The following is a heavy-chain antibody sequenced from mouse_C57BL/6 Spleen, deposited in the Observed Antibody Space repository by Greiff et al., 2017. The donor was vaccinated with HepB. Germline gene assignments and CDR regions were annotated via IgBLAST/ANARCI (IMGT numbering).Heavy chain of an antibody. CDR3: ARGSNPYYFDY. D-gene: IGHD2-5*01. CDR2: INPYNGGT. CDR1: GYTFTDYY. Sequence: VQLQQSGPVLVKPGASVKMSCKASGYTFTDYYMNWVKQSHGKSLEWIGVINPYNGGTSYNQKFKGKATLTVDKSSSTAYMELNSLTSEDSAVYYCARGSNPYYFDYWGQGTTLTVSS. J-gene: IGHJ2*01. V-gene: IGHV1-19*01.